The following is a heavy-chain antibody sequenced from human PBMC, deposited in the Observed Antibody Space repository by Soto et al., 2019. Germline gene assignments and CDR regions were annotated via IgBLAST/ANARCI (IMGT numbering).Heavy chain of an antibody. CDR3: ARHMRAVADPLAY. CDR2: IHYSGST. V-gene: IGHV4-39*01. Sequence: SETLSLTCTVSGGSIRDTIYYWGWIRQPPGKGLEWIGSIHYSGSTHYNPSLKSRVTISVDPSKSQFSLNLTSVTPADTSVYYCARHMRAVADPLAYWGQGTVVTVSS. D-gene: IGHD6-19*01. CDR1: GGSIRDTIYY. J-gene: IGHJ4*02.